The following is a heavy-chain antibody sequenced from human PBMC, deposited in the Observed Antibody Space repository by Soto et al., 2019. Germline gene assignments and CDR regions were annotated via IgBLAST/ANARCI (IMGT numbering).Heavy chain of an antibody. J-gene: IGHJ6*02. CDR3: ASLTPYYYYYGMDV. CDR1: GFTFSSYW. V-gene: IGHV3-74*01. CDR2: INSDGSST. Sequence: HPGGSLRLSCAASGFTFSSYWMHWVRQAPGKGLVWVSRINSDGSSTSYADSVKGRFTISRDNAKNTLYLQMNSLRAEDTAVYYCASLTPYYYYYGMDVWGQGTTVTVSS.